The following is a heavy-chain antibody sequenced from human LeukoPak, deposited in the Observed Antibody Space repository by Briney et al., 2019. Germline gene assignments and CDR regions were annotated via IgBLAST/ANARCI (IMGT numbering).Heavy chain of an antibody. CDR1: GFTFSSYA. CDR2: ISGSGGST. D-gene: IGHD6-13*01. CDR3: AKDILPTSIAAAGTFDY. J-gene: IGHJ4*02. V-gene: IGHV3-23*01. Sequence: GGSLRLSCAASGFTFSSYAMSWVRQAPGKGLEWVSAISGSGGSTYYADSVKGRFTISRDNAKNSLYLQMNSLRAEDTALYYCAKDILPTSIAAAGTFDYWGQGTLVTVSS.